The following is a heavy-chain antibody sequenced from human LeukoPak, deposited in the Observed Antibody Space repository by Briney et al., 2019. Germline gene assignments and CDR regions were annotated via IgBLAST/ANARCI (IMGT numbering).Heavy chain of an antibody. Sequence: GGSLRLSCAASGFTFSAYNMNWVRQAPGKGLEWISYITGSSSTIYYADSVKGRFTISRDNAKNSLFLQMNSLRDEDTAVYYCAKNGAYTSGWYEDWGQGTLVTVSS. J-gene: IGHJ4*02. CDR3: AKNGAYTSGWYED. CDR2: ITGSSSTI. V-gene: IGHV3-48*02. CDR1: GFTFSAYN. D-gene: IGHD6-19*01.